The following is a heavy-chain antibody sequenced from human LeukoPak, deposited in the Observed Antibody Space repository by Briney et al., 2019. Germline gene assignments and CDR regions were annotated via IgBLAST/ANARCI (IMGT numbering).Heavy chain of an antibody. D-gene: IGHD6-19*01. V-gene: IGHV3-74*01. CDR2: INSDGSST. CDR3: ASPRPRSGWFNPGSDAFDI. J-gene: IGHJ3*02. Sequence: PGGSLRLSCAASGFTFSSYWMHWVRQAPGKGLVWVSRINSDGSSTSYADSVKGRFTISRDNAKNTLYLQMNSLRAEDTAVYYCASPRPRSGWFNPGSDAFDIWGQGTMVTVSS. CDR1: GFTFSSYW.